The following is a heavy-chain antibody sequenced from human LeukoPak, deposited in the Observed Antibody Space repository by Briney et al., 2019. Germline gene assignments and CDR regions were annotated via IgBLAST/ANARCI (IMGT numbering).Heavy chain of an antibody. D-gene: IGHD5-18*01. J-gene: IGHJ6*03. CDR1: GYIFSSHG. Sequence: ASVKVSCKASGYIFSSHGISWVRQAPGEGLEWMGWITTYKGNMAYAPKFQGRVTMTTDTSTSTAYMELRSLRSDDTAVYYCARDTAMSLRRGHYYYMDVWGKGTTVTVSS. CDR3: ARDTAMSLRRGHYYYMDV. CDR2: ITTYKGNM. V-gene: IGHV1-18*01.